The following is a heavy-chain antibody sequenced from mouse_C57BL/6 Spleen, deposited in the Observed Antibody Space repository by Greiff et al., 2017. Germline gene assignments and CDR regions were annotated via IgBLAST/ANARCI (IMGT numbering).Heavy chain of an antibody. CDR2: IHPNSGST. Sequence: VQLQQSGPELVKPGASVKLSCKASGYTFTSYWMHWVKQRPGQGLEWIGMIHPNSGSTNYNEKFKSKATLTVDKSSSTAYMQLSSLTSEDSAVYYCARSGGTITSPFAYWGQGTLVTVSA. V-gene: IGHV1-64*01. CDR3: ARSGGTITSPFAY. J-gene: IGHJ3*01. D-gene: IGHD1-1*01. CDR1: GYTFTSYW.